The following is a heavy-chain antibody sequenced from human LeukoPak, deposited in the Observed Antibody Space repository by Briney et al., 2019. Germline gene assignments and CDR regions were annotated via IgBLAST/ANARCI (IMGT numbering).Heavy chain of an antibody. V-gene: IGHV3-49*04. CDR2: IASETYGGTA. CDR3: TRDQTPYY. J-gene: IGHJ4*02. CDR1: GFTFSYYA. Sequence: GGSLRLSCAASGFTFSYYAMTWVRQAPGKGLEWVGFIASETYGGTAEYAASVKGRFIISRDDSKSIAYLQMNSLKTEDTAVYYCTRDQTPYYWGQGTLVTVSS.